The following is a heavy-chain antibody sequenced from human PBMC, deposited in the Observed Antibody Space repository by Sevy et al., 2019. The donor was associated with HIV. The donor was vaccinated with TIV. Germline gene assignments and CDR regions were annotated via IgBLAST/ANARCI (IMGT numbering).Heavy chain of an antibody. D-gene: IGHD3-22*01. CDR1: GFTFSNYP. Sequence: GGSLRLSCAASGFTFSNYPMHWVRQAPGKGVEWVAVISYDGSTTYYADSLKGRFTISRDTSKSTLYLQVNSLRAEDAAVYYCARAALTSGYLYYFDYWGQGTLVTVSS. J-gene: IGHJ4*02. V-gene: IGHV3-30*04. CDR3: ARAALTSGYLYYFDY. CDR2: ISYDGSTT.